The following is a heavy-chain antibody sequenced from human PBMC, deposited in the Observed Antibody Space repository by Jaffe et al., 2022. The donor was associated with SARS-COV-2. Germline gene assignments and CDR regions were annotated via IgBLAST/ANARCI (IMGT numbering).Heavy chain of an antibody. CDR3: ASGYYYVFDY. D-gene: IGHD3-22*01. J-gene: IGHJ4*02. CDR1: GGSFSGYY. V-gene: IGHV4-34*01. Sequence: QVQLQQWGAGLLKPSETLSLTCAVYGGSFSGYYWSWIRQPPGKGLEWIGEINHSGSTNYNPSLKSRVTISVDTSKNQFSLKLSSVTAADTAVYYCASGYYYVFDYWGQGTLVTVSS. CDR2: INHSGST.